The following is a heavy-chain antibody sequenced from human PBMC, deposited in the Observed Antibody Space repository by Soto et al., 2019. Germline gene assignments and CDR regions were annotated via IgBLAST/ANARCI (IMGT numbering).Heavy chain of an antibody. CDR1: GYTFTSYG. CDR3: ARDYCSGGSCYLAWFDP. J-gene: IGHJ5*02. D-gene: IGHD2-15*01. CDR2: ISAYNGNT. V-gene: IGHV1-18*01. Sequence: QVQLVQSGAEVKQPGASVKVSCKASGYTFTSYGISWVRQAPGQGLEWMGWISAYNGNTNYAQKLQGRVTMTTDTSTSTAYMELRSLRSDDTAVYYCARDYCSGGSCYLAWFDPWGQGTLVTVSS.